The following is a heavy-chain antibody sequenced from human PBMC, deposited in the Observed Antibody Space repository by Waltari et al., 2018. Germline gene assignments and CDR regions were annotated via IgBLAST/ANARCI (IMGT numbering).Heavy chain of an antibody. D-gene: IGHD7-27*01. J-gene: IGHJ5*02. V-gene: IGHV3-21*01. Sequence: EVQLMESGGGLVKAGGSLGPSCAAAEFSCGTYNMNWVRQAPGKGLEWVSSVSSNGAYIHYADSVRGRFTISRDNAKTSLYLQMNGLRDEDTAVYYCARGGWGFYLDLWGQGALVTVSS. CDR2: VSSNGAYI. CDR1: EFSCGTYN. CDR3: ARGGWGFYLDL.